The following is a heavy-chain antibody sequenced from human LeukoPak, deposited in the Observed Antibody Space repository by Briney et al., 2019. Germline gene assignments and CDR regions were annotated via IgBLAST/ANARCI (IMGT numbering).Heavy chain of an antibody. CDR1: GFSFSDYW. Sequence: PGGSLRLSCGASGFSFSDYWMTWVRQAPGKGLEWVANINLDGSEEYYVASVKGRFTISRDDAKNSLYLQMTSLRAEDTAVYYCARDGSKSCSGGSCYLNWFDPWGQGTLVTVSS. CDR3: ARDGSKSCSGGSCYLNWFDP. D-gene: IGHD2-15*01. J-gene: IGHJ5*02. CDR2: INLDGSEE. V-gene: IGHV3-7*01.